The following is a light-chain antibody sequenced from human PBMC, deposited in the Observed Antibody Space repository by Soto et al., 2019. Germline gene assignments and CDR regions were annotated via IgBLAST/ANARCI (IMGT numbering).Light chain of an antibody. CDR3: QQYGYSPIT. CDR2: GAS. J-gene: IGKJ5*01. Sequence: EIVLTQSPGTVSLSPGASAPLSCRASQSVSSSYLAWYQQKPGQAPRLLIYGASSRATGIPDRFSGSGSGADFTLTIDGLEPEDFVVYYCQQYGYSPITFGQGTRLEIK. V-gene: IGKV3-20*01. CDR1: QSVSSSY.